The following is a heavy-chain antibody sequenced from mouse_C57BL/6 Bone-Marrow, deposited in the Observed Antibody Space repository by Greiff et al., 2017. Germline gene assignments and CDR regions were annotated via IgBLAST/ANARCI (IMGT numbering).Heavy chain of an antibody. CDR1: GFSLTSYA. Sequence: VMLVESGPGLVAPSQSLSITCTVSGFSLTSYAISWVRQPPGKGLEWLGVIWNGGGTTYNSALKSRLSISKDNSKSQVFLKMNSLQTDDTARYYCARNSADYYGSSYRYFDVWGTGTTVTVSS. CDR2: IWNGGGT. CDR3: ARNSADYYGSSYRYFDV. D-gene: IGHD1-1*01. J-gene: IGHJ1*03. V-gene: IGHV2-9-1*01.